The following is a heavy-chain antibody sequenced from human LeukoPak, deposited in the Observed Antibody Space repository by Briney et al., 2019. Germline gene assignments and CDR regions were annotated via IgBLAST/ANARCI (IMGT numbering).Heavy chain of an antibody. Sequence: PGGSLRLSCAASGFTFSSYAMHWVRQAPGKGLEWVAVISYDGSNKYYADSVKGRFTISRDNSKNTLYLQMNSLRAEDTAVYYCAKELYTSKPYYFDYWGQGTLVTVSS. CDR2: ISYDGSNK. D-gene: IGHD2-2*02. CDR1: GFTFSSYA. V-gene: IGHV3-30-3*01. J-gene: IGHJ4*02. CDR3: AKELYTSKPYYFDY.